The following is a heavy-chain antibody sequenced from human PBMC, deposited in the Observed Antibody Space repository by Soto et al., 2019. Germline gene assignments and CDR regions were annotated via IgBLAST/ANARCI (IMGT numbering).Heavy chain of an antibody. D-gene: IGHD1-26*01. V-gene: IGHV1-69*06. Sequence: SVKVSCKASGGTFSSYAISWVRQAPGQGLEWMGGIIPIFGTANYAQKFQGRVTITADKSTSTAYMELSSLRSEDTAVYYCARGMEYGVGVTHPGYYYYGMDVWGQGTTVTVSS. CDR3: ARGMEYGVGVTHPGYYYYGMDV. CDR1: GGTFSSYA. J-gene: IGHJ6*02. CDR2: IIPIFGTA.